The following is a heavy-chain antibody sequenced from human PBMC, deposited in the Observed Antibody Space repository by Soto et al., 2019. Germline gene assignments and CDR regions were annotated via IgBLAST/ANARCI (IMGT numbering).Heavy chain of an antibody. CDR2: ISGGTGTT. CDR3: ATVLSAAFDI. V-gene: IGHV3-23*01. J-gene: IGHJ3*02. CDR1: GITFRDYS. Sequence: GGSLRLSCAVSGITFRDYSINWVRQAPGKGLEWVSGISGGTGTTYYADSVKGRFTISRDNSKNTVYLQMNSLRAEDTALYYCATVLSAAFDIWGQGTMVTVSS.